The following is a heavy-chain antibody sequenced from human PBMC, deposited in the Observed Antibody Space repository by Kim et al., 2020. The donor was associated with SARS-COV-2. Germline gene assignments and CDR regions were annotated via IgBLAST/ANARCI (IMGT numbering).Heavy chain of an antibody. CDR2: IYYSGST. V-gene: IGHV4-61*01. J-gene: IGHJ4*02. D-gene: IGHD3-10*01. CDR1: GGSVSSGSYY. Sequence: SETLSLTCTVSGGSVSSGSYYWSWIRQPPGKGLEWIGYIYYSGSTNYNPSLKSRVTISVDTSKNQFSLKLSSVTAADTAVYYCARVGRWLIFDYWGQGTLVTVSS. CDR3: ARVGRWLIFDY.